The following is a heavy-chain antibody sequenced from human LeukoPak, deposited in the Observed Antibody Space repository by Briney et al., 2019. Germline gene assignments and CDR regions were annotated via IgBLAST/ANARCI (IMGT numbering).Heavy chain of an antibody. CDR2: ISVYNGNT. CDR3: ARGMATISDY. CDR1: GYTFTSYG. Sequence: ASVKVSCKASGYTFTSYGISWVRQAPGQGLEWMGWISVYNGNTNYAQKLQGRVSMTTDTSTSRAYTELSSLRSEVTAVYYCARGMATISDYWGQGTLVTVSS. D-gene: IGHD5-24*01. V-gene: IGHV1-18*01. J-gene: IGHJ4*02.